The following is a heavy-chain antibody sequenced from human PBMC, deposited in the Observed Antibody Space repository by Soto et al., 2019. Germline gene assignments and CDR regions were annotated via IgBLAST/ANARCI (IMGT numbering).Heavy chain of an antibody. CDR3: ARRGRGSYYDY. CDR2: ISGSGGST. J-gene: IGHJ4*02. D-gene: IGHD3-16*01. CDR1: GFNFSSYA. Sequence: EVQLLESGGGLVQPGGSLRLSCAASGFNFSSYAMRWVRQALVKGLEWVSAISGSGGSTYYADSVKDRFTISRDNSKNTLYLQMNSLRDEDTAGYYCARRGRGSYYDYRGQGTRGSVSS. V-gene: IGHV3-23*01.